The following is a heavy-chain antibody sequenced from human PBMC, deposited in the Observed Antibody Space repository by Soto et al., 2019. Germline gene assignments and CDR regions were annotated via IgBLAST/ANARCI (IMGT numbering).Heavy chain of an antibody. CDR2: ISGSGGST. Sequence: EVQLLESGGGLVQPGGSLRLSCAASGFTFSSYAMSWVRQAPGKGLEWVSAISGSGGSTYYADSVKGRFTISRDNSKDTLYLQMNSLRAEDTAVYYCAKGLYGDDLRFDYWGQGNLVTVSS. D-gene: IGHD4-17*01. J-gene: IGHJ4*02. V-gene: IGHV3-23*01. CDR1: GFTFSSYA. CDR3: AKGLYGDDLRFDY.